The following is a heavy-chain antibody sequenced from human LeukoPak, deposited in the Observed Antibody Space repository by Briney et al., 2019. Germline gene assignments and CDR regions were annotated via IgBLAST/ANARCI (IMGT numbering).Heavy chain of an antibody. D-gene: IGHD3-22*01. CDR1: GFTFSSYE. CDR3: ARNSGTMIVGLDV. J-gene: IGHJ6*04. Sequence: SAGSLRLSCAGSGFTFSSYEMNWVRQAPGKGLEWVAYISNSGSTTYYADSVNGRFTISRDNAKKSLYLQMNSLTAEDTAVYSCARNSGTMIVGLDVWGKGTTVTISS. V-gene: IGHV3-48*03. CDR2: ISNSGSTT.